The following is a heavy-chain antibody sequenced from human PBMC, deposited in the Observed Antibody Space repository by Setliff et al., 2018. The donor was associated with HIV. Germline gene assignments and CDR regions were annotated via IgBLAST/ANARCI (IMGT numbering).Heavy chain of an antibody. CDR3: AKLENGDEGGYVDV. CDR1: GGSIYSRGFF. D-gene: IGHD2-21*02. J-gene: IGHJ6*03. Sequence: SETLSLTCTVSGGSIYSRGFFWDWIRQSPGRGLEWIGSIDNSGHIHYNPSLQSRVTISVDSSKNQFFLRLSSVTAADTAVYYCAKLENGDEGGYVDVWGKGTTVTVSS. V-gene: IGHV4-39*01. CDR2: IDNSGHI.